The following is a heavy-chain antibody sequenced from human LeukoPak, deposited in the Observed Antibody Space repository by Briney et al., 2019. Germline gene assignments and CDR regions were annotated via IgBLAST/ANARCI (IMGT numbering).Heavy chain of an antibody. CDR2: ISNSGRTI. D-gene: IGHD6-6*01. V-gene: IGHV3-11*04. Sequence: GGSLSLSCAASGFTFSDHYMSWIRQAPGKGLEWVSYISNSGRTIYYADSVKGRFTISRGNAENSLYLQMNSLRAEDTAVYYCARVIATRPHYHYYMVVWGKGTTVTVSS. J-gene: IGHJ6*03. CDR3: ARVIATRPHYHYYMVV. CDR1: GFTFSDHY.